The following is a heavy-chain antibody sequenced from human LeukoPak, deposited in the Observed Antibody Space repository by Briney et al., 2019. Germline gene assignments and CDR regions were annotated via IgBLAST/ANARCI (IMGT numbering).Heavy chain of an antibody. CDR2: IHYSGTT. CDR3: ARRRVYSGSGEFDF. V-gene: IGHV4-59*01. J-gene: IGHJ4*02. CDR1: GGSMSGYY. D-gene: IGHD5-12*01. Sequence: PSETLSLTCTVSGGSMSGYYWSWIRQPPGKGLEWIGYIHYSGTTNYIPSLKSRVTISLDTSRNQFSLKLRSVTTADTAVYYCARRRVYSGSGEFDFWGQGTLVTVSS.